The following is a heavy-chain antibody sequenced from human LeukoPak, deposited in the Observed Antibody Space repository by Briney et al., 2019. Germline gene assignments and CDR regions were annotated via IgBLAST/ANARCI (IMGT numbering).Heavy chain of an antibody. V-gene: IGHV5-51*01. CDR2: IYPGDSDT. J-gene: IGHJ4*02. D-gene: IGHD1-14*01. CDR3: ARSAYTGDFFPFHY. Sequence: GESLKISCKGSGYTFPTYWIGWVRQMPGKGLEWMGIIYPGDSDTRYSLSFQGQVTISADKSISTAYLQWSSLKASDTAMYYCARSAYTGDFFPFHYWGQGTLVTVSS. CDR1: GYTFPTYW.